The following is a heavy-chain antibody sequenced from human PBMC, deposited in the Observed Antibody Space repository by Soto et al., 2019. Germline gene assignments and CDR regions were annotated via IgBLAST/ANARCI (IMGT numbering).Heavy chain of an antibody. CDR2: ISKDGSVI. V-gene: IGHV3-30*04. J-gene: IGHJ4*02. Sequence: QVQLVESGGGVVPPGRSLRLSCAASGFMFSRYAMHWVHQAPGKGLEWVAVISKDGSVIYYADSVKGRFTISRDKSKNMVYLQLNNLRDEDTAVFYCVRSRSGAVPDSFAYWGQGTLVTVAS. CDR1: GFMFSRYA. D-gene: IGHD3-3*01. CDR3: VRSRSGAVPDSFAY.